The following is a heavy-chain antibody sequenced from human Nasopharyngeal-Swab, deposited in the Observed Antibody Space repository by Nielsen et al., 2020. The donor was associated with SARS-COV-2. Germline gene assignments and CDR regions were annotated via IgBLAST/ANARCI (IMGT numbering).Heavy chain of an antibody. V-gene: IGHV3-23*01. D-gene: IGHD3-22*01. Sequence: GGSLRLSCAASGFTFSSYAMSWVRQAPGKGLEWVSAISSSGGSTYYADSVKGRFTISRDNSKNTLYLQMNSLRAEDTAVYYCASSVVTAGAGALYYYGMDVWGQGTTVTVSS. J-gene: IGHJ6*02. CDR3: ASSVVTAGAGALYYYGMDV. CDR1: GFTFSSYA. CDR2: ISSSGGST.